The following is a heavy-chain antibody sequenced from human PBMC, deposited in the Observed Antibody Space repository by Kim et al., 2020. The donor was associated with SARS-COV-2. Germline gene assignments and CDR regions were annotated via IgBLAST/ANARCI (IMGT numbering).Heavy chain of an antibody. J-gene: IGHJ6*02. CDR3: GKDMQPGGMDV. V-gene: IGHV3-9*01. Sequence: GGSLRLSCVASGFTRGDYAMHWVRQAPGKGLEWVSGIYGDSSRTEYGDSVKGRFTISRDNAKNSLYLEMNSLRAEDTGLYYCGKDMQPGGMDVWGQGTTVIVSS. CDR1: GFTRGDYA. CDR2: IYGDSSRT. D-gene: IGHD3-10*01.